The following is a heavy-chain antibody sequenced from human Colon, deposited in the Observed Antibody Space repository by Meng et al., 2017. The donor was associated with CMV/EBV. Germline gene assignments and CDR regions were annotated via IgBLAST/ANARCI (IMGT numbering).Heavy chain of an antibody. D-gene: IGHD3-9*01. Sequence: LSLTCTVSGGSIGSDHWSWIRQPPGKGLEWVSYISASGSAIYYADSVKGRFTVSRDNSQNILYLQMNGLRVDDSAVYYCAKAHDIVISRGMDVWGQGTTVTVSS. J-gene: IGHJ6*02. CDR1: GGSIGSDH. CDR2: ISASGSAI. V-gene: IGHV3-11*04. CDR3: AKAHDIVISRGMDV.